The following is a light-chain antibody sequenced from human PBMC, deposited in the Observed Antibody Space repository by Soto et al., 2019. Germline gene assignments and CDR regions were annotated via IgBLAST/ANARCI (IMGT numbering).Light chain of an antibody. Sequence: DIHMSQSPSTLSASVGDRVTVTCQASDDITNYLAWYPQTAGKAPKLXIYDASTLSSGVPSRFSGSGAGSDCTLTISGLQPEDVATDDCPQLSRYPSTFGGGTKVDIK. J-gene: IGKJ4*02. V-gene: IGKV1-9*01. CDR1: DDITNY. CDR3: PQLSRYPST. CDR2: DAS.